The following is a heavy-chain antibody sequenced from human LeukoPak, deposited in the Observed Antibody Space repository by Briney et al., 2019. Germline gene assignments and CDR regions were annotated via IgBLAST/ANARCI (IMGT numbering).Heavy chain of an antibody. V-gene: IGHV4-34*01. CDR2: INHSGST. CDR1: GGSFSGYY. J-gene: IGHJ6*04. Sequence: SETLSLSCAVYGGSFSGYYWSWVRQPPGEGLEWIGGINHSGSTNYNPSLKRRVTISVDTSKNQFSMKLSSVTGAVRAVYYCARVRPVVQLGITSWGMELWRKGTTVSVPS. D-gene: IGHD1-20*01. CDR3: ARVRPVVQLGITSWGMEL.